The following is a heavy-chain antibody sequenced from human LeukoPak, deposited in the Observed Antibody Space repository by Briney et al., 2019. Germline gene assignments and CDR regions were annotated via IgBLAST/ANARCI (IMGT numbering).Heavy chain of an antibody. CDR2: ISYDRNNI. D-gene: IGHD6-19*01. CDR1: GISFSSNA. V-gene: IGHV3-30-3*01. CDR3: ARRVYNSGWYIDY. J-gene: IGHJ4*02. Sequence: GGSLRLSCAASGISFSSNAMHWVRQAPGKGLEWVAVISYDRNNIQYADSVKGRFTISRDNAKNSLYLQMNSLRAEDTAVYYCARRVYNSGWYIDYWGQGTLVTVSS.